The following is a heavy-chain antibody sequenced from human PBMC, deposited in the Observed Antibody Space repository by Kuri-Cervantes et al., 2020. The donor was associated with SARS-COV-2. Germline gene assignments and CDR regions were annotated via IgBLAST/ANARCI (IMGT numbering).Heavy chain of an antibody. CDR1: GGTFSSYA. D-gene: IGHD2-2*01. CDR2: ISAYNGNT. J-gene: IGHJ3*02. V-gene: IGHV1-18*01. Sequence: ASVKVSCKASGGTFSSYAISWVRQAPGQGLEWMGWISAYNGNTNYAQKLQGRVTMTTDTSTSTAYMELRSLRSDDTAVYYCARGAPIVVVPAAKGDDAFDIWGQGTMVTVSS. CDR3: ARGAPIVVVPAAKGDDAFDI.